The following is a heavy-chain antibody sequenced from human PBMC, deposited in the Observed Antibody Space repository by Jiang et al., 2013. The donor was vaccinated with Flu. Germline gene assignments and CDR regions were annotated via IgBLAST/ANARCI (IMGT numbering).Heavy chain of an antibody. J-gene: IGHJ3*02. CDR1: GASINSHY. D-gene: IGHD2-15*01. V-gene: IGHV4-4*07. Sequence: GPGLVKPSETLSLICKVSGASINSHYWSWVRQPAGKGLDWIGRIYTNGNTNYKPSLRSRVTMSFDTAKNQFSLKLSSVTAADTAVYYCARGKDCSGGSCYQGSAFDIVGPRDNGHRLF. CDR2: IYTNGNT. CDR3: ARGKDCSGGSCYQGSAFDI.